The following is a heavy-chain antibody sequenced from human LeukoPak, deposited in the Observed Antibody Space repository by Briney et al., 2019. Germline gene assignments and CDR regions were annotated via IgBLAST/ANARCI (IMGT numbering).Heavy chain of an antibody. Sequence: GGSLRLSCAASGFTFSNYAMSWVRQAPGKGLEWVSGISGSGDSTYYADTVKGRFTISRDNSKNTLYLQMNNLRVEDTAVYYCAKGEVGSYYDYFDYWGQGTLVTVSS. CDR1: GFTFSNYA. D-gene: IGHD1-26*01. CDR2: ISGSGDST. J-gene: IGHJ4*02. V-gene: IGHV3-23*01. CDR3: AKGEVGSYYDYFDY.